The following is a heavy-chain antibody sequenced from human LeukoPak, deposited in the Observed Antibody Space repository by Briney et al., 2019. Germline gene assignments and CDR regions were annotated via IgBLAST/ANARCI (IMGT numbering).Heavy chain of an antibody. D-gene: IGHD4-17*01. CDR2: ISDDGRRK. CDR3: AKRPSDYGDYVSYFDY. V-gene: IGHV3-30*18. Sequence: GGSLRLSCAASGFSFISYGMHWVRQAPGKGLEWVGVISDDGRRKDYADSVKGRFTISRDNSKDTLYLQMNSLRAEDMAVYYCAKRPSDYGDYVSYFDYWGQGTLVTVSS. CDR1: GFSFISYG. J-gene: IGHJ4*02.